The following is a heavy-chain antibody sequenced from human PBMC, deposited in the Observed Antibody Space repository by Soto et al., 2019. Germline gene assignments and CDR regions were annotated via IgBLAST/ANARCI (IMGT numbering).Heavy chain of an antibody. V-gene: IGHV3-23*01. CDR3: AKVIQKDDSPVLRFLEWLFSPFDY. CDR1: GFTFTNYA. J-gene: IGHJ4*02. D-gene: IGHD3-3*01. CDR2: ISGSGGST. Sequence: EVQLLESGGGLVQPGGSLRLSCAASGFTFTNYAMSWVRQAPGKGPEWVSAISGSGGSTYYAGSVKGRFTIPRDNSKNTVYLQMNSLRAEDTAVYYCAKVIQKDDSPVLRFLEWLFSPFDYWGQGTLVTVSS.